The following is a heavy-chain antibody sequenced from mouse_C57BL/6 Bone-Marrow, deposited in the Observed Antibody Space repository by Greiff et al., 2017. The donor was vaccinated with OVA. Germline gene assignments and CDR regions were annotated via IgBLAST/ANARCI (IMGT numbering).Heavy chain of an antibody. Sequence: EVQLQQSGPELVKPGASVKIPCKASGYTFTDYNMDWVKQSHGKSLEWIGDINPNNGGTIYNQKFKGKATLTVDKSSSTAYMELRSLTSEDTAVDYCARGPYYYEGFAYWGQGTLVTVSA. V-gene: IGHV1-18*01. J-gene: IGHJ3*01. CDR2: INPNNGGT. CDR3: ARGPYYYEGFAY. D-gene: IGHD1-1*01. CDR1: GYTFTDYN.